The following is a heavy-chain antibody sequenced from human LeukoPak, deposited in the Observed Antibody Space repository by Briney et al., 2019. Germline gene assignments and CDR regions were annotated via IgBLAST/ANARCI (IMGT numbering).Heavy chain of an antibody. CDR3: ARYVYGVVTSFDY. CDR2: ISTRSDYI. D-gene: IGHD3-3*01. Sequence: GGSLRLSCAASGFTFKNAWMNWVRRAPGKGLEWVSSISTRSDYIYYAESVKGRFTISRDNAKNSLYLQMNSLRAEDTAVYYCARYVYGVVTSFDYWGQGTLVTVSS. CDR1: GFTFKNAW. J-gene: IGHJ4*02. V-gene: IGHV3-21*01.